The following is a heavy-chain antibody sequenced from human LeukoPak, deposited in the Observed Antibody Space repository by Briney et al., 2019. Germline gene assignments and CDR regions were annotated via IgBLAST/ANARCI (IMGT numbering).Heavy chain of an antibody. D-gene: IGHD3-10*01. Sequence: ASVTVSCKASGYTFTGYYMHWVRQAPGQGLEWMGWINPNSGGTNYAQKFQGRVTMTRDTSISTAYMELSRLRSDDTAVYYCARGPSRGFGEFPTEFDYWGQGTLVTVSS. J-gene: IGHJ4*02. CDR2: INPNSGGT. CDR1: GYTFTGYY. CDR3: ARGPSRGFGEFPTEFDY. V-gene: IGHV1-2*02.